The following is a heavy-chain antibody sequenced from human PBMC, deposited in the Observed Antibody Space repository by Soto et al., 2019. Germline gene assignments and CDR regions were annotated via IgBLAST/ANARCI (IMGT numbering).Heavy chain of an antibody. J-gene: IGHJ4*02. CDR1: GFTFSIYA. CDR2: ISGSGDTT. V-gene: IGHV3-23*01. Sequence: SGGSLRLSCVASGFTFSIYAMSWVRQAPGKGLEWVSSISGSGDTTNYADSVKGRFTISRDNSKNTLYLQMNSLRAEDTAVYSCAKVVFTSGQTEDFWGPGTLVTVSS. CDR3: AKVVFTSGQTEDF. D-gene: IGHD2-15*01.